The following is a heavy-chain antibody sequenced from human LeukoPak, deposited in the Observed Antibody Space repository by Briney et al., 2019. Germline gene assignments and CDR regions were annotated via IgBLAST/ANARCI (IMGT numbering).Heavy chain of an antibody. CDR2: IIPIFGTA. V-gene: IGHV1-69*06. CDR3: ARGRQSDSYTEFDP. CDR1: GGTFSSYA. Sequence: ASVKVSCKASGGTFSSYAISWVRQAPGQGLEWMGGIIPIFGTANYAQKFQGRVTITADKSTSTAYMELSSLRSEDTAVYFCARGRQSDSYTEFDPWGQGTLVTVSS. J-gene: IGHJ5*02. D-gene: IGHD3-16*01.